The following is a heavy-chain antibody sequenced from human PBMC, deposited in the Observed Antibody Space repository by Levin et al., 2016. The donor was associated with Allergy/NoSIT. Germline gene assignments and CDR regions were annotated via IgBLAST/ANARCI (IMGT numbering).Heavy chain of an antibody. V-gene: IGHV3-15*01. D-gene: IGHD1-14*01. J-gene: IGHJ4*02. CDR3: VTHPNPFPDY. CDR2: IKSENDGGTA. Sequence: VRQAPGKGLEWIGRIKSENDGGTADYAAPVKGRFTISRDDSKNTVYLQINNLETEDTAVYYCVTHPNPFPDYWGQGTLVTVSS.